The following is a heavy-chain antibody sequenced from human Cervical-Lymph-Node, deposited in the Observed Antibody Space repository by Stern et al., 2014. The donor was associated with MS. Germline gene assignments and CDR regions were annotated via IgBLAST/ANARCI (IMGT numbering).Heavy chain of an antibody. CDR1: GFTFSSYA. CDR3: AKWGAYYYDSSGFDAFDI. J-gene: IGHJ3*02. Sequence: VQLVESGGGFVQPGGSLRLSCAASGFTFSSYAMSWVRQAPGKGLEWVSVISGSGGSTYYAGSVKGRFTISRDNSKNTLYLQVNSLRAEDTAVYYCAKWGAYYYDSSGFDAFDIWGQGTMVTVSS. CDR2: ISGSGGST. D-gene: IGHD3-22*01. V-gene: IGHV3-23*04.